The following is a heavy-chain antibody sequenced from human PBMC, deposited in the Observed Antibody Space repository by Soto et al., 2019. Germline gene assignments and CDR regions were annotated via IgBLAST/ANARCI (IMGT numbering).Heavy chain of an antibody. V-gene: IGHV1-58*01. D-gene: IGHD3-10*01. CDR2: IVVGSGNT. Sequence: GASLEVCCQASGVTFSTSTGQWVRHARGQGLEWIGWIVVGSGNTNYAQKFQQRVTITRDMSTRTAYMEVSSLRFEDTAVYYCEAEEDYSGHAFHIWGQGTMVTVSS. J-gene: IGHJ3*02. CDR3: EAEEDYSGHAFHI. CDR1: GVTFSTST.